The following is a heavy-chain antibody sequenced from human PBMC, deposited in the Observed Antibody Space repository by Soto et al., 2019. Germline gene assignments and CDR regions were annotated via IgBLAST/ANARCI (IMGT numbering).Heavy chain of an antibody. V-gene: IGHV4-39*01. CDR3: AADRRLLWFGEFLGRQYYFDY. D-gene: IGHD3-10*01. CDR1: GGSISSSSYY. J-gene: IGHJ4*02. CDR2: IYYSGST. Sequence: SETLSLTCTVSGGSISSSSYYWGWIRQPPGKGLEWIGSIYYSGSTYYNPSLKSRVTISVDTSKNQFSLKLSSVTAADTAVYYCAADRRLLWFGEFLGRQYYFDYPGQGTLVPVSS.